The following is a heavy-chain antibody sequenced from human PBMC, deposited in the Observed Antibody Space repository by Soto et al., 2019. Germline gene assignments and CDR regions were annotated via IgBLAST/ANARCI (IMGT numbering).Heavy chain of an antibody. Sequence: SDTLSVTCTVSGGSIISYYWSWIRQPPGKGLEWIGYIYDSGSTNYNPSLKSRVTISVDTSKNQFSLKLTSVTAADSAVYYCAAPPRYWGKGTLVTVS. CDR1: GGSIISYY. V-gene: IGHV4-59*01. CDR2: IYDSGST. D-gene: IGHD6-6*01. J-gene: IGHJ4*02. CDR3: AAPPRY.